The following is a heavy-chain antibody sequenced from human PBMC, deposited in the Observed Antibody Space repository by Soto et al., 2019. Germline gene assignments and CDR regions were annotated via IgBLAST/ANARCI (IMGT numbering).Heavy chain of an antibody. D-gene: IGHD1-26*01. V-gene: IGHV2-5*02. Sequence: QITLEESGPTRVKPTQTLGLTGTFSGFSLATSGVGVDWIRQPPGKALAWLGINYWDDDKRYSPTLKSRVTITKDATNSQVVLIMTNMDPVDTATYYCAYRALYSGSYWDGGYFDYWGQGALVSVSS. CDR2: NYWDDDK. CDR3: AYRALYSGSYWDGGYFDY. J-gene: IGHJ4*02. CDR1: GFSLATSGVG.